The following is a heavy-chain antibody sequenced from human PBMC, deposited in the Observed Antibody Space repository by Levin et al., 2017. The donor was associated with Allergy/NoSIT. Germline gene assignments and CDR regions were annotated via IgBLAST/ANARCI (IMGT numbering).Heavy chain of an antibody. V-gene: IGHV3-30*04. CDR2: ISYDGSNK. CDR3: ARGIVVVAATGEVY. D-gene: IGHD2-15*01. J-gene: IGHJ4*02. CDR1: GFPFSSYS. Sequence: GESLKISCASSGFPFSSYSMHLVRQAPGKGLEWVAVISYDGSNKYYADSVKGRFTISRDNSKNTLYLQMNSLRAEDTAVYYCARGIVVVAATGEVYWGQGTLVTVSS.